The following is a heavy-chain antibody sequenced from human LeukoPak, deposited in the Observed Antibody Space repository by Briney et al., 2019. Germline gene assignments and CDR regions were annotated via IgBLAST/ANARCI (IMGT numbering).Heavy chain of an antibody. D-gene: IGHD3/OR15-3a*01. J-gene: IGHJ4*02. V-gene: IGHV4-59*03. Sequence: SETLSLTCSVSDGSIRTYYWSWIRQSPGQGLEWIGNIYYRGDINYNPSLKSRVIISIDTSKNQFSLKVTSLTAADTAVYYCATNKDWAEADWGQGTLVIVSS. CDR2: IYYRGDI. CDR3: ATNKDWAEAD. CDR1: DGSIRTYY.